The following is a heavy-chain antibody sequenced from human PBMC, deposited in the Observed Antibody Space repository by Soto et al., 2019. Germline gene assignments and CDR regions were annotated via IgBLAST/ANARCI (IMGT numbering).Heavy chain of an antibody. D-gene: IGHD4-4*01. J-gene: IGHJ4*02. CDR1: GGSISSYY. CDR3: ARHELTVTTPWYYFDY. V-gene: IGHV4-59*08. Sequence: ETLSLTCTVSGGSISSYYWSWIRQPPGKGLEWSGYIYYSGSTNYNPSLKSRVTISVDTSKNQFSLKLSSVTAADTAVYYCARHELTVTTPWYYFDYWGQGTLVTVSS. CDR2: IYYSGST.